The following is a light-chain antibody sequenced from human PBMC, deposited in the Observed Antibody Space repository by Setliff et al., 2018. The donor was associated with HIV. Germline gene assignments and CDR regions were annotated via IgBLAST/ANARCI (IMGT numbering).Light chain of an antibody. CDR3: GTWDSSLSLVV. CDR1: SSNIGNNS. J-gene: IGLJ2*01. Sequence: QSVLTQPPSVSAAPGQKVTISCSGSSSNIGNNSVSWYQQLPGTAPKLLIYDNTKRPSGIPDRFSGSKSGTSATLGITGLQTGDEADYYCGTWDSSLSLVVFGGGTKVTV. V-gene: IGLV1-51*01. CDR2: DNT.